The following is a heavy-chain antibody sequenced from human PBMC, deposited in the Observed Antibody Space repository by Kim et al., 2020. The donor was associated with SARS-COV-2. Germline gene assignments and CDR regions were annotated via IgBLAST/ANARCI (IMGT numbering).Heavy chain of an antibody. CDR2: ISSSSSYI. V-gene: IGHV3-21*01. J-gene: IGHJ4*02. CDR3: ASEPGYSSGHPLDY. CDR1: GFTFSSYS. D-gene: IGHD6-19*01. Sequence: GGSLRLSCAASGFTFSSYSMNWVRQAPGKGLEWVSSISSSSSYIYYADSVKGRFTISRDNAKNSLYLQMNSLRAEDTAVYYCASEPGYSSGHPLDYWGQGTLVTVSS.